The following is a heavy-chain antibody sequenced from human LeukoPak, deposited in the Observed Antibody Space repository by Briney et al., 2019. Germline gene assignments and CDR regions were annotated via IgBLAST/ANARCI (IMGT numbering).Heavy chain of an antibody. CDR2: TYPGDSDT. J-gene: IGHJ6*03. V-gene: IGHV5-51*01. CDR1: GYSFTSFW. CDR3: ATSAASPYYYYMDV. D-gene: IGHD6-13*01. Sequence: PGGSLRFSSTGSGYSFTSFWIGWVRQMPGKGLEWLGITYPGDSDTRYSPSFQGQVTISADKSISIAYLQWSSLKASDTAMYYCATSAASPYYYYMDVWGKGTTVTVSS.